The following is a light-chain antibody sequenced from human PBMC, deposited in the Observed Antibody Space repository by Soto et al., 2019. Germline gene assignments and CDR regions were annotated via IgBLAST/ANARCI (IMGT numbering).Light chain of an antibody. CDR2: GAS. J-gene: IGKJ2*01. CDR3: QQYGSSYT. Sequence: ENVLTQSPGTLSLSPGERATLSCRASQSVSSNYLAWYQQKPGQAPRLLIYGASIRATGLPDRFSGSGSGTDFTLTISRLEPEDFAVYYCQQYGSSYTFGQGTKVDIK. CDR1: QSVSSNY. V-gene: IGKV3-20*01.